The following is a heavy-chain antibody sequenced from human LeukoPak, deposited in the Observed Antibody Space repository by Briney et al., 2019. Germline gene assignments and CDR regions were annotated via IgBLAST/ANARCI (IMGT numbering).Heavy chain of an antibody. CDR2: INPSGGST. V-gene: IGHV1-46*01. Sequence: ASVKVSCKASGYTFTSYYMHWVRQAPGQGLEWMGIINPSGGSTSYAQKFQGRVTMTRDTSTSTVYMELSSLRSEDTAVYYCARDLKGWAAVAGHYFDYWGQGTLVTVSS. J-gene: IGHJ4*02. D-gene: IGHD6-19*01. CDR3: ARDLKGWAAVAGHYFDY. CDR1: GYTFTSYY.